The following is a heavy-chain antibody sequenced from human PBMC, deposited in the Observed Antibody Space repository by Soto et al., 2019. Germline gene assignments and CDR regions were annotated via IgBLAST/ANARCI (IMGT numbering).Heavy chain of an antibody. CDR2: IYEKGRT. V-gene: IGHV4-59*11. Sequence: PETLSLTCTVSCGSISSHSWRWVRQAPEKGLEWIGRIYEKGRTKYNPALRSRTTISVDASKSQFSLKLNSVTTADTAVYYCARDGREAAGMDVWGQGTKVT. CDR3: ARDGREAAGMDV. J-gene: IGHJ6*02. D-gene: IGHD1-26*01. CDR1: CGSISSHS.